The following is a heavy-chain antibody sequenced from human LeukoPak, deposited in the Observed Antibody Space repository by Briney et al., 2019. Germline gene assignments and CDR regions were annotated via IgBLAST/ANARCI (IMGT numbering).Heavy chain of an antibody. CDR3: ARGSSGWYQSDY. J-gene: IGHJ4*02. CDR1: GGSISSYY. Sequence: SETLSLTCTVSGGSISSYYWSWIRQPPGKGLEWIGYIYYSGSTNYNPSLKSRVTISVDMSKNQFSLKLSSVTAADTAVYYCARGSSGWYQSDYWGQGTLVTVSS. D-gene: IGHD6-19*01. CDR2: IYYSGST. V-gene: IGHV4-59*01.